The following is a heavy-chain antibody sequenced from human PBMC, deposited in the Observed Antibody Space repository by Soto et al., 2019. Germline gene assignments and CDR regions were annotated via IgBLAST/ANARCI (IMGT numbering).Heavy chain of an antibody. CDR2: IYYSGST. V-gene: IGHV4-59*01. D-gene: IGHD5-12*01. Sequence: SETLSLTCTVSGGSISSYYWSWIRQPPGKGLEWIGYIYYSGSTNYNPSLKSRVTISVDTSKNQFSLKLSSVTAADTAVYYCASLRRDYYYGMDVWGQGTTVTVSS. J-gene: IGHJ6*02. CDR3: ASLRRDYYYGMDV. CDR1: GGSISSYY.